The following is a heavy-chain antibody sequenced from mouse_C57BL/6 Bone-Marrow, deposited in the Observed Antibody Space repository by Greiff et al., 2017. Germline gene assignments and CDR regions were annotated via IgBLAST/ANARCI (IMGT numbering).Heavy chain of an antibody. CDR2: ISGGGGNI. CDR3: SRQVTTVLATKYFDV. J-gene: IGHJ1*03. D-gene: IGHD1-1*01. Sequence: EVKLQESGGGLVKPGGSLKLSCAASGFTFSSYTMSWVRQTPEKRLQWVAAISGGGGNIYYPDSVKGRFTISRDNDKNILYLQMSSLRSEDKALYYCSRQVTTVLATKYFDVWGTGTTVTVSS. V-gene: IGHV5-9*01. CDR1: GFTFSSYT.